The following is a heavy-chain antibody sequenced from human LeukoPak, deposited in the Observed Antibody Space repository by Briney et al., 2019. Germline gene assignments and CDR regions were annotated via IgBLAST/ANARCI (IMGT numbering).Heavy chain of an antibody. D-gene: IGHD3-22*01. CDR3: TTMTYYYDSSGYSGSDY. V-gene: IGHV3-15*07. Sequence: SGGSLRLSCAASGFTFSSYAMHWVRQAPGKGLEWVGRIKSKTDGGTTDYAAPVKGRFTISRDDSKNTLYLQMNSLKTEDTAVYYCTTMTYYYDSSGYSGSDYWGQGTLVTVSS. CDR2: IKSKTDGGTT. J-gene: IGHJ4*02. CDR1: GFTFSSYA.